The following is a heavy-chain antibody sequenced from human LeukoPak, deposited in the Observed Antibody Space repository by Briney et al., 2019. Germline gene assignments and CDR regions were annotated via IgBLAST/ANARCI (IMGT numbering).Heavy chain of an antibody. Sequence: SGRSLRLSCAASGFTSSSYGMHWVRQAPGKGLEWVAVIWYDGSNKYYADSVKGRFTISRDNSKNTLYLQMNSLRAEDTAVYYCAKAGRGYLDYWGQGTLVTVSS. CDR3: AKAGRGYLDY. J-gene: IGHJ4*02. D-gene: IGHD5-12*01. CDR2: IWYDGSNK. CDR1: GFTSSSYG. V-gene: IGHV3-33*06.